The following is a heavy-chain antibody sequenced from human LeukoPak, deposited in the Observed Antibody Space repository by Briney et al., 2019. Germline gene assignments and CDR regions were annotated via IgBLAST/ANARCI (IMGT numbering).Heavy chain of an antibody. CDR3: ARRDGYNSYYFDY. D-gene: IGHD5-24*01. CDR2: IYYSGST. CDR1: DGSISSSSYY. Sequence: SETLSLTCTVSDGSISSSSYYWGWIRQPPGKGLEWIGNIYYSGSTYYNPSPKSRVTISVDTSKNQFSLKLSSVTAADTAVYYCARRDGYNSYYFDYWGQGTLVTVSS. V-gene: IGHV4-39*01. J-gene: IGHJ4*02.